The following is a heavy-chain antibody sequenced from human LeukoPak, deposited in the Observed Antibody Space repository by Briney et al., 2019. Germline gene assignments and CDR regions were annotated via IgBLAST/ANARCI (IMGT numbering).Heavy chain of an antibody. V-gene: IGHV3-21*01. CDR3: AREVSEGFDF. CDR2: FGTRSTSI. D-gene: IGHD3-22*01. Sequence: PGGSLRLSCTASGFTFSGYSMNWLRQAPGKGLEWVSSFGTRSTSIYHAGSVKGRFAISRDNAKNLLYLQMNSLRAEDTALYYCAREVSEGFDFWGQGTLVTVSS. CDR1: GFTFSGYS. J-gene: IGHJ4*02.